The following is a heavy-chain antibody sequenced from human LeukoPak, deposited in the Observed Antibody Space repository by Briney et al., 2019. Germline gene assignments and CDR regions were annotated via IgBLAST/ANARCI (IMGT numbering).Heavy chain of an antibody. CDR1: GFIFSGYS. D-gene: IGHD3-10*01. Sequence: PGGSLRLSCAAAGFIFSGYSMHWVRQAPGKGLEWVAVISDNGYKDYYADAVKGRFTISRDNSKNTLYLQINSLRAEDAAAYYCVRARGAGPGAHFDYWGQGTLVTVSS. V-gene: IGHV3-30-3*01. CDR3: VRARGAGPGAHFDY. J-gene: IGHJ4*02. CDR2: ISDNGYKD.